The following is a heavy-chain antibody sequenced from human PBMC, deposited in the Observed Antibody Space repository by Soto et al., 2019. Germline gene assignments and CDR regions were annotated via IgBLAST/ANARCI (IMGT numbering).Heavy chain of an antibody. CDR3: ARVRSVDTAMYFDY. CDR2: ISAYNGNT. D-gene: IGHD5-18*01. J-gene: IGHJ4*02. Sequence: GASVKVSCKASGYTFTSYGMSWVRQAPGQGLEWMGWISAYNGNTNYAQKLQGRVTMTTDTSTSTAYMELRSLRSDDTAVYYCARVRSVDTAMYFDYWGQGTLVTVSS. V-gene: IGHV1-18*01. CDR1: GYTFTSYG.